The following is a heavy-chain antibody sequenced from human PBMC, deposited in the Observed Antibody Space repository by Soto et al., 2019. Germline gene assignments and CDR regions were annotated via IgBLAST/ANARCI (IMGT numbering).Heavy chain of an antibody. J-gene: IGHJ6*02. Sequence: QVQLVQSGAEVKKPGASVKVSCKASGYTFTSYGISWVRQAPGQGLECMWWISAYNGNTNYAQKLQGRVTMTTDTTTRTAYMELRSLRSDDTAVYYCARVKYSPPYYYYSGMDVWGQGTTVTVSS. CDR1: GYTFTSYG. D-gene: IGHD5-18*01. CDR3: ARVKYSPPYYYYSGMDV. CDR2: ISAYNGNT. V-gene: IGHV1-18*01.